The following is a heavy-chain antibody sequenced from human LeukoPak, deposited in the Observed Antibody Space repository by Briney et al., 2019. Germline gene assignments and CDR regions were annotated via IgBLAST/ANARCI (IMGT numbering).Heavy chain of an antibody. D-gene: IGHD3-22*01. CDR1: GGSFSGYY. CDR3: ARADYDTSAYYYTFDY. V-gene: IGHV4-34*01. Sequence: SETLSLTCAVYGGSFSGYYWSWIRQPPGKGLEWIGEINHSGSTNYNPSLKSRVTISVDTSKNQFSLNLSSVTAADTAVYYCARADYDTSAYYYTFDYWGQGALVTVSS. CDR2: INHSGST. J-gene: IGHJ4*02.